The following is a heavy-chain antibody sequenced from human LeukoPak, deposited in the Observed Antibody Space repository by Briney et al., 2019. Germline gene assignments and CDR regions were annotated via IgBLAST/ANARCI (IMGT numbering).Heavy chain of an antibody. CDR1: GYTFSSHG. J-gene: IGHJ4*02. Sequence: ASVKVSCKASGYTFSSHGVSWVRQAPGQGLEWMGWISAYNGNTNYAQKFQGRVTMTTDTSTSTAYMELRSLRSDDTAVYYCARVRGGYDEGFDYWGQGTLVTVSS. D-gene: IGHD5-12*01. CDR3: ARVRGGYDEGFDY. V-gene: IGHV1-18*01. CDR2: ISAYNGNT.